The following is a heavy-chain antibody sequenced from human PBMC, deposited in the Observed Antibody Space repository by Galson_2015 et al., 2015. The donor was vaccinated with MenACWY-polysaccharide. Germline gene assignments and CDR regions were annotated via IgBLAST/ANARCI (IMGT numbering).Heavy chain of an antibody. CDR3: ARGPYCGGDCHNWFDP. CDR1: GHTFTGYY. J-gene: IGHJ5*02. Sequence: SVKVSCKASGHTFTGYYMHWVRQAPGQGLEWMGRINPNSGGTNYAQKFQGRVTMTRDTSISTAHMELSRLRSDDTAVYYCARGPYCGGDCHNWFDPWGQGTLVTVSS. D-gene: IGHD2-21*02. CDR2: INPNSGGT. V-gene: IGHV1-2*06.